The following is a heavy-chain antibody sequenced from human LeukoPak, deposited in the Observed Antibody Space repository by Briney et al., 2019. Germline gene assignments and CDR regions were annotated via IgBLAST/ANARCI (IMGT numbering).Heavy chain of an antibody. CDR1: GFTVSSNY. Sequence: PGGSLRLSCAASGFTVSSNYMSWVRQAPGKGLEWDSVIYSGGSTYYADSVKGRFTISRDNSKNTLYLQMNSLRAEDTAVYYCARMGDYYYYYMDVWGKGTTVTVSS. V-gene: IGHV3-66*02. CDR3: ARMGDYYYYYMDV. CDR2: IYSGGST. J-gene: IGHJ6*03.